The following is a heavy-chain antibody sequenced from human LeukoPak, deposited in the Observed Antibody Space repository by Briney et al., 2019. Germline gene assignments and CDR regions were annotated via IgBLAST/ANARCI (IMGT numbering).Heavy chain of an antibody. V-gene: IGHV4-34*01. CDR3: ARGLHYNILTGGMDV. D-gene: IGHD3-9*01. CDR2: MSHTGAT. CDR1: GGSFSGYY. J-gene: IGHJ6*02. Sequence: PSEALSLTCTVFGGSFSGYYWSWIRQSPEKGLEWIGEMSHTGATNYNPSLKSRVTVSVDTSKKQFSLNLRSVTAADTAVYYCARGLHYNILTGGMDVWGQGTTVIVSS.